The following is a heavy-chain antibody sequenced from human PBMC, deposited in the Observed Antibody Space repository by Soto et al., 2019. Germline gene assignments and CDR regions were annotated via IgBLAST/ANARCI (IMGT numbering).Heavy chain of an antibody. J-gene: IGHJ5*02. CDR2: ISTYSGDT. Sequence: QVHLVQSGVEVKTPGASVKVSCQASGYTFFTYDISWVRQAPGQGLELLGWISTYSGDTKYAQKFQSRVTITTNTSTTTAYLEMRSLRYDDTAVYYCARHHGPTTSENWFDPWGQGTLVTVSS. D-gene: IGHD5-12*01. CDR3: ARHHGPTTSENWFDP. V-gene: IGHV1-18*01. CDR1: GYTFFTYD.